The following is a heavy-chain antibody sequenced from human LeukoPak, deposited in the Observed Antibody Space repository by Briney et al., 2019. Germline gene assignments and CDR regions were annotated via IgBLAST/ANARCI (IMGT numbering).Heavy chain of an antibody. V-gene: IGHV4-39*01. CDR1: GGSISSRSYY. Sequence: SETLSLTCTVSGGSISSRSYYWGWIRQPPGKGLEWIGSIYYTGSTYYNPSLKSRVTISLDTSKNQFSLKLSSMTAADTAEYYCARQTVAPRYLDYWGQGTLVTVSS. CDR2: IYYTGST. J-gene: IGHJ4*02. CDR3: ARQTVAPRYLDY. D-gene: IGHD6-19*01.